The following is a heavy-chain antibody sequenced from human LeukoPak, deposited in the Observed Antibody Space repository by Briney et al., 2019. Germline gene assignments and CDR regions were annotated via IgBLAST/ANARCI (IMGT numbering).Heavy chain of an antibody. CDR2: VYNSGDT. Sequence: SETLSLTCTVSGGSTSSDYWSWIRQSPGKGLEWVGYVYNSGDTGKNPSLKSRVTILLDTSKNQCSLKLTSVSAADTAVYYCARVIGSRGQWGFDYWGQGTLVTVSS. V-gene: IGHV4-59*08. CDR1: GGSTSSDY. J-gene: IGHJ4*02. CDR3: ARVIGSRGQWGFDY. D-gene: IGHD3-16*02.